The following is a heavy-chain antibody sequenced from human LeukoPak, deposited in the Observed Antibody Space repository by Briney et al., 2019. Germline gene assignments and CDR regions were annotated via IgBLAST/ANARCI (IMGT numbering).Heavy chain of an antibody. V-gene: IGHV1-2*02. Sequence: ASVKVSCKASGYTFTDYYMHWVRQAHGQGLEWMGWINPNSGGTNYAQKFQGRVTMTRDTSISTAYMELSSLRSDDTAVYYCATSDSSWPDYWGQGTLVTVSS. D-gene: IGHD6-13*01. CDR2: INPNSGGT. J-gene: IGHJ4*02. CDR3: ATSDSSWPDY. CDR1: GYTFTDYY.